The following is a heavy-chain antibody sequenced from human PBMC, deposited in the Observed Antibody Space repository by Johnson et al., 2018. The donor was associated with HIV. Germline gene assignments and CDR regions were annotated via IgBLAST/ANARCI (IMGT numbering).Heavy chain of an antibody. CDR1: GFTFSSYD. Sequence: VQLVESGGGLVQPGGSLRLSCAASGFTFSSYDMHWVRQATGKGLEWVSAIGTAGDTYYPGSVKGRFTISRDNSKNTLYLQMNSLRAEDTALYDCGRLPSGYSLDAFDIWGQGTMVTVSS. D-gene: IGHD5-18*01. V-gene: IGHV3-13*01. CDR2: IGTAGDT. J-gene: IGHJ3*02. CDR3: GRLPSGYSLDAFDI.